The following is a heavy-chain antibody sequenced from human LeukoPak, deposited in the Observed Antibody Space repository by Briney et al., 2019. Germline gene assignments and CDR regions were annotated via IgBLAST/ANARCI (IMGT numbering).Heavy chain of an antibody. D-gene: IGHD3-10*02. Sequence: GGTLRLSCAASGFTFSSYGMNWVRQAPGKGLEWVSYISSSGSTIYYADSVKGRFTISRDNAKNSLYLQMNSLRAEDTAVYYCAELGITMIGGVWGKGSTVTISS. J-gene: IGHJ6*04. V-gene: IGHV3-48*04. CDR3: AELGITMIGGV. CDR2: ISSSGSTI. CDR1: GFTFSSYG.